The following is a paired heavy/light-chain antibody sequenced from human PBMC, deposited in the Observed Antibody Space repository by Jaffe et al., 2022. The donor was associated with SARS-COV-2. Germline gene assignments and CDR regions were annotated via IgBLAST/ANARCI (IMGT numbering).Heavy chain of an antibody. Sequence: EVQLVESGGGLVQPGRSLRLSCAASGFTFDDYAMHWVRQVPGKGLEWVAGILWNSGGIAYADSVKGRFTISRDNAKNSLYLQMNSLRADDTALYYCAKDMTFGGVILRYFDHWGRGTLVTVSS. CDR3: AKDMTFGGVILRYFDH. D-gene: IGHD3-16*01. V-gene: IGHV3-9*01. J-gene: IGHJ2*01. CDR1: GFTFDDYA. CDR2: ILWNSGGI.
Light chain of an antibody. CDR3: QQYGRSPIT. V-gene: IGKV3-20*01. J-gene: IGKJ5*01. CDR1: PSVNSSY. Sequence: EIVLTQSPGTLSLSPGERATLSCRASPSVNSSYLAWYQQKPGQAPRLLTYGESNRATGIPDRFSGSGSGTDFTLTISRLEPEDFAVYYCQQYGRSPITFGQGTRLEIK. CDR2: GES.